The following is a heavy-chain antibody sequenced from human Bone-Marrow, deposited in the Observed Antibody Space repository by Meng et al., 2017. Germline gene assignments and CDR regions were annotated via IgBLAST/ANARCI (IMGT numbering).Heavy chain of an antibody. CDR3: ARHMEMSTIINLFDF. J-gene: IGHJ4*02. V-gene: IGHV4-39*01. Sequence: QLQLQESGPGLVKPSETLSLTCTVSGDSRSSSSYYWGWIRQPPGKGLEWIGSIHYSGSTYYNPSLKSRITISVDTSKNQFSLKLSSVTAADTAVYYCARHMEMSTIINLFDFWGQGALVTVSS. D-gene: IGHD5-24*01. CDR2: IHYSGST. CDR1: GDSRSSSSYY.